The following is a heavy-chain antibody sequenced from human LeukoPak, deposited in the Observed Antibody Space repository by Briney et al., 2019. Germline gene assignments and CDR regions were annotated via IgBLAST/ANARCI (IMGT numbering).Heavy chain of an antibody. Sequence: GGSLRLSCAASGFTFSNYAMNWVRQAPGKGLQWVSTINPTGGSRYYVDSVKGRFTISRDNSKNTVDLQMNSLRGEDTAVYYCTRRGPSGVSGLWYFDLWGRGTLVSVSS. D-gene: IGHD3-10*01. CDR1: GFTFSNYA. J-gene: IGHJ2*01. CDR3: TRRGPSGVSGLWYFDL. CDR2: INPTGGSR. V-gene: IGHV3-23*01.